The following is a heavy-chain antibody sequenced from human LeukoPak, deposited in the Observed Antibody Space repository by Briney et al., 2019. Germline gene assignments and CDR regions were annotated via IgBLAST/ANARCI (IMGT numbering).Heavy chain of an antibody. V-gene: IGHV4-59*12. J-gene: IGHJ5*02. CDR3: ARYSNYEGWFDP. D-gene: IGHD4-11*01. Sequence: SETLSLTCTVSGGSISSYYWSWIRQPPGKGLEWIGYIYYSGSTNYNPSLKSRVTISVDTSKNQFSLKLSSVTAADTAVYYCARYSNYEGWFDPWGQGTLVTVSS. CDR1: GGSISSYY. CDR2: IYYSGST.